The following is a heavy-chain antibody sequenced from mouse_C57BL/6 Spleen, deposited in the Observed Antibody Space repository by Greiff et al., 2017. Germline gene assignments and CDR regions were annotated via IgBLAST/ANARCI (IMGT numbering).Heavy chain of an antibody. J-gene: IGHJ4*01. CDR3: ARSLLYYCDSSPFAVGD. Sequence: LQESGAELVRPGASVKMSCKASGYTFTSYYMHWVKQTPRQGLEWIGAIYPGNGVTTYNQKFKGKATLTVDKSSSTAYMQLSSLTSEDSAGYFCARSLLYYCDSSPFAVGDWGQGTTVTVSS. CDR1: GYTFTSYY. D-gene: IGHD1-1*01. V-gene: IGHV1-12*01. CDR2: IYPGNGVT.